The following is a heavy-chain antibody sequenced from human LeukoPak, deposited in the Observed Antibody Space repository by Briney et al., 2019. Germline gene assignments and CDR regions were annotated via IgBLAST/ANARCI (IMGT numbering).Heavy chain of an antibody. D-gene: IGHD5-24*01. V-gene: IGHV1-2*02. Sequence: ASVKVSCKASGYTFTGYYIHWVRQAPGQGLEWMGWINPNINGTSYAQKVQGRVTMTTNTSTSTVYMELRSLRSDDTAVYYCARGLGWLQYNPAFDYWGQGTLVTVSS. J-gene: IGHJ4*02. CDR1: GYTFTGYY. CDR2: INPNINGT. CDR3: ARGLGWLQYNPAFDY.